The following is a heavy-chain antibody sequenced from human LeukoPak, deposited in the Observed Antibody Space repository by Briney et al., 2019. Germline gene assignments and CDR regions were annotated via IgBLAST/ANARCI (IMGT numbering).Heavy chain of an antibody. CDR1: GFTFSSYA. CDR3: AKTGDKSYYYYYYMDV. Sequence: SGGSLRLSCAASGFTFSSYAMSWVRQAPGKGLEWVSAISGSGGSTYYADSVKGRFTISRDNSKNTLYLQMNSLRAEDTAVYYCAKTGDKSYYYYYYMDVWGKGTTVTVSS. CDR2: ISGSGGST. V-gene: IGHV3-23*01. J-gene: IGHJ6*03. D-gene: IGHD3-16*01.